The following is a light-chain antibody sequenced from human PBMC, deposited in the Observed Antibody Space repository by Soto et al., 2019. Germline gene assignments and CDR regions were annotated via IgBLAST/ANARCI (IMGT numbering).Light chain of an antibody. V-gene: IGLV2-14*01. CDR3: SSHSATSPYV. CDR1: SNDVGGYNY. Sequence: QSVLTQPASVSGSPGQSITISCTGTSNDVGGYNYVSWYQQQPGKAPKLIIYEVSHRPSGISNRFSGSKSSNTASLTISGLHVEDEADYYCSSHSATSPYVFGTGTKVTVL. J-gene: IGLJ1*01. CDR2: EVS.